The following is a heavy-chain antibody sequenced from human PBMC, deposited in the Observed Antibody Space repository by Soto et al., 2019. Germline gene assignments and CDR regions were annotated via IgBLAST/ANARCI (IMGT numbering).Heavy chain of an antibody. V-gene: IGHV4-59*12. D-gene: IGHD5-12*01. J-gene: IGHJ4*01. CDR1: GGSMSRYY. CDR3: ARDFKRYSGPPGPLEY. Sequence: SETVALTCSVFGGSMSRYYWRWVRQCPGKGLEWIANIYYRGNTNYNPSLERRVTISIDTSKNQFSLQLNSVTVADTAVYYCARDFKRYSGPPGPLEYWGLGTLVTVSS. CDR2: IYYRGNT.